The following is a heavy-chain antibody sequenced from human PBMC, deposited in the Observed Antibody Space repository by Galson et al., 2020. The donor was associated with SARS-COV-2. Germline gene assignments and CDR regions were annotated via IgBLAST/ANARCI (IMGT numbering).Heavy chain of an antibody. V-gene: IGHV3-49*03. CDR2: IRSQTYGGTT. Sequence: GESLKISCEATGFISGDYAVGWFRQAPGKGLEWVGFIRSQTYGGTTEYAASVKGRFTISRDDSKSIAYLQMSSLKTEDTAVYYCTRDRDGSWYFDLWGRGTLVTVSS. CDR1: GFISGDYA. CDR3: TRDRDGSWYFDL. D-gene: IGHD3-10*01. J-gene: IGHJ2*01.